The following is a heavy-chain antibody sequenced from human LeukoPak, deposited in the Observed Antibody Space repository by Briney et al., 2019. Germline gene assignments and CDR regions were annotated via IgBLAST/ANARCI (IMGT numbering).Heavy chain of an antibody. Sequence: GTSVKVSCQASGFTFNSSAVQWVRQPRGQRLEWIVWIVVGSGNTNYAQKFQERVTITRDMSTSTAYMELSSLRSEETAVYYCARGSSGWYNWFDPWGQGTLVTVSS. V-gene: IGHV1-58*01. J-gene: IGHJ5*02. D-gene: IGHD6-19*01. CDR2: IVVGSGNT. CDR1: GFTFNSSA. CDR3: ARGSSGWYNWFDP.